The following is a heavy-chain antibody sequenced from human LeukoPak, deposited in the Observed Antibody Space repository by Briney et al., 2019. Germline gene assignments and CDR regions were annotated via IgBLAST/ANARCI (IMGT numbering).Heavy chain of an antibody. Sequence: GGSLTLSCVPSGFSFSSYGMHWVRQAPGKGLEWVAVIWSHGNRRHHADSVEGRFTISRDNSKSILYLQMNNLRAEDTALYYCARDSAVDDNDFDVWGQGAMVTVSS. J-gene: IGHJ3*01. V-gene: IGHV3-33*01. D-gene: IGHD6-25*01. CDR2: IWSHGNRR. CDR3: ARDSAVDDNDFDV. CDR1: GFSFSSYG.